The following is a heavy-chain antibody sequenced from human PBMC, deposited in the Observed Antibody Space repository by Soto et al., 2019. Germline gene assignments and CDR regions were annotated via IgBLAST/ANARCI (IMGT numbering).Heavy chain of an antibody. Sequence: QVQLQESGPGLVKPSQTLSLICTVSGGSISRGDYYCSWVRQPPGKGLEWIGYIYYSGSTYYNPSLKSRVSMSVDTSKNQFSLNLSSVTAADTAMYYCARLAGGYNGYFDNWGQGTLVTVSS. CDR2: IYYSGST. D-gene: IGHD1-1*01. J-gene: IGHJ4*02. CDR3: ARLAGGYNGYFDN. V-gene: IGHV4-30-4*01. CDR1: GGSISRGDYY.